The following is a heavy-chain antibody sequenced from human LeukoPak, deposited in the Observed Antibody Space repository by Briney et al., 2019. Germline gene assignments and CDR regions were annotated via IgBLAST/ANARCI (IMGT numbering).Heavy chain of an antibody. CDR3: ARLGDCGRASCDWDY. J-gene: IGHJ4*02. D-gene: IGHD2-15*01. CDR1: GGSISSDNYY. CDR2: IYYRGRT. V-gene: IGHV4-39*01. Sequence: NPSETLSLTCTVSGGSISSDNYYWGYIRQPPGKGLEWIGVIYYRGRTYYNPSLKSRVTISVDASKNQFSLRLSSVTAADTAVYYCARLGDCGRASCDWDYWGQGALVTVSS.